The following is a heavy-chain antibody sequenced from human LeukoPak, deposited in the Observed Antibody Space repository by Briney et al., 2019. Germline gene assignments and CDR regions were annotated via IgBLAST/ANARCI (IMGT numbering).Heavy chain of an antibody. CDR1: GGSLKNYY. Sequence: SETLSLTCTVSGGSLKNYYWSWIRQPPGKGLEWIGEINHSGSTNYNPSLKSRVTISVDTSKNQFSLKLSSVTAADTAVYYCARGPKRWVDRVAAAGKRPFDYWGQGTLVTVSS. D-gene: IGHD6-13*01. J-gene: IGHJ4*02. V-gene: IGHV4-34*01. CDR2: INHSGST. CDR3: ARGPKRWVDRVAAAGKRPFDY.